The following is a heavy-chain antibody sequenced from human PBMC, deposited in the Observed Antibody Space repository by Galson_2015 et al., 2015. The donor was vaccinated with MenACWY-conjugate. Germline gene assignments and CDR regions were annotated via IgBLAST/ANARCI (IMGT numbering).Heavy chain of an antibody. V-gene: IGHV3-33*01. CDR2: IWYDGSNK. Sequence: SLRLSCAASGFIFSSYGMHWVRQAPGKGLEWVAVIWYDGSNKYYADSVKGRFTISRDKSKNTLYLQMNSLRAEDTAVYYCAREARGYRYSYARDAFDVWGQGTMVTVSS. J-gene: IGHJ3*01. CDR3: AREARGYRYSYARDAFDV. D-gene: IGHD5-18*01. CDR1: GFIFSSYG.